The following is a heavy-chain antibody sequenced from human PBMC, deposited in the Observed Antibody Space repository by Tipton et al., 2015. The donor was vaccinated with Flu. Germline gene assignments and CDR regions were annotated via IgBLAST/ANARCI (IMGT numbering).Heavy chain of an antibody. Sequence: SLRLSCAASGFSFSNSWMSWVRQAPGRGLEWVANIKQDGDVKQYLDSVKGRFTISRDNAKNTLYLQMNSLRAEDTAVYYCAKDGLGNSNPRDFDNWGQGTLVTVSS. CDR3: AKDGLGNSNPRDFDN. CDR1: GFSFSNSW. D-gene: IGHD1-1*01. V-gene: IGHV3-7*03. CDR2: IKQDGDVK. J-gene: IGHJ4*02.